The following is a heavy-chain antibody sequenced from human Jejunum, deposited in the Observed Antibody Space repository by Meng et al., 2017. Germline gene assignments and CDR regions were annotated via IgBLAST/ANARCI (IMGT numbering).Heavy chain of an antibody. J-gene: IGHJ4*02. V-gene: IGHV4-39*01. Sequence: QLQLRAPGPGLGKPSETRSLTCTVSGGPINTGRYYWGWIRQPPGKGLEWIGSVYHTGTTYYNPSLKSRVTISEDTSKNQFSLRLTSVTAADTAVYYCAALLPPAEYWGQGVLVTVSS. CDR2: VYHTGTT. CDR1: GGPINTGRYY. CDR3: AALLPPAEY.